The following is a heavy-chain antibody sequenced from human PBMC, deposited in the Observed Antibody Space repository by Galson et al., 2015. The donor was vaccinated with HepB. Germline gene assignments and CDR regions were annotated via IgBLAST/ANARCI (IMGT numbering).Heavy chain of an antibody. Sequence: CAISGDSVSSHSAARNWIRQSPSRGLEWLGRTYYRFKWYYDYAVSVKSRITINPDISKNQFSLQLNSVTPEDTAVYYCARNVYYDTSGYYYKPGWIDPWGQGTLVTVSS. J-gene: IGHJ5*02. D-gene: IGHD3-22*01. V-gene: IGHV6-1*01. CDR2: TYYRFKWYY. CDR1: GDSVSSHSAA. CDR3: ARNVYYDTSGYYYKPGWIDP.